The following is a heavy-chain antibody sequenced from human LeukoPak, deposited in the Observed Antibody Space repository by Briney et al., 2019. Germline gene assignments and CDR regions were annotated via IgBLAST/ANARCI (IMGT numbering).Heavy chain of an antibody. D-gene: IGHD3-3*01. Sequence: TGGSLRPSCAASGFTFSSYAMSWVRQAPGKGLEWVSAIIGSGGSTYYADSVKGRFTISRDNSKNTLYLQMNSLRAEDTAVYYCAKCNPYYDFWSGPPLYYFDYWGQGTLVTVSS. CDR3: AKCNPYYDFWSGPPLYYFDY. J-gene: IGHJ4*02. V-gene: IGHV3-23*01. CDR2: IIGSGGST. CDR1: GFTFSSYA.